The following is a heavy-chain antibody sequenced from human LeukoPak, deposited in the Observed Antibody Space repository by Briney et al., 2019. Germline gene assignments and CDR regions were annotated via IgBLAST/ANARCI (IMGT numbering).Heavy chain of an antibody. D-gene: IGHD6-13*01. Sequence: SQTLSLTCAISGDSVSSNSAAWNWIRQSPSRGLEWLGSTYYRSKWYNDYAVSVKSRITINPDTSKNQFSLQLNSVTPEDTAVYYCASSSQAVAGDNWFDPWGQGTLVTVSS. CDR1: GDSVSSNSAA. CDR2: TYYRSKWYN. J-gene: IGHJ5*02. CDR3: ASSSQAVAGDNWFDP. V-gene: IGHV6-1*01.